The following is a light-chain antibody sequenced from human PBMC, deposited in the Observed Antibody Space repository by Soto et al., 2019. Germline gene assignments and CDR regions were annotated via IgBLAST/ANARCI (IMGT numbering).Light chain of an antibody. CDR1: QSISSY. CDR2: AAS. J-gene: IGKJ5*01. CDR3: QQHNSFSIT. Sequence: DIQMTQSPSSLSASVGDRVTITCRASQSISSYLNWYQQKPGKAPKLLIYAASSLQSGVPSRFSGSGSGTDFTLTISSLQPEDFATYYCQQHNSFSITFGQGTRLEI. V-gene: IGKV1-39*01.